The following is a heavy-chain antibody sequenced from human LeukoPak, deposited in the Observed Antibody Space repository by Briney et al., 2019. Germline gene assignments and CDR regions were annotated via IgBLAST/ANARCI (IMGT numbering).Heavy chain of an antibody. D-gene: IGHD6-19*01. J-gene: IGHJ4*02. CDR2: LNQYSGGT. CDR1: GCTFKDYY. Sequence: SVRVSCKSCGCTFKDYYIHWVRQAPGQGLEWMGCLNQYSGGTNYAQKFQGRVTLTRHPSITTAYMELSSLTSDDPALYYCARALTRYSTAWYGYWGQGTLVTVSS. CDR3: ARALTRYSTAWYGY. V-gene: IGHV1-2*02.